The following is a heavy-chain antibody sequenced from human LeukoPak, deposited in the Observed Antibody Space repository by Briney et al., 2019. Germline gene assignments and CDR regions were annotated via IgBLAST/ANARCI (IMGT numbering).Heavy chain of an antibody. CDR3: ARQGLNYYDSSGYYRGGFDY. CDR1: GYSLTSYW. J-gene: IGHJ4*02. V-gene: IGHV5-51*01. D-gene: IGHD3-22*01. CDR2: IYPGDSDT. Sequence: GESLKISCQGSGYSLTSYWIGWVRQMPGKGLEWMGIIYPGDSDTRYSPSFQGQVTISADKSISTAYLQWSSLKASDTAMYYCARQGLNYYDSSGYYRGGFDYWGQGTLVTVSS.